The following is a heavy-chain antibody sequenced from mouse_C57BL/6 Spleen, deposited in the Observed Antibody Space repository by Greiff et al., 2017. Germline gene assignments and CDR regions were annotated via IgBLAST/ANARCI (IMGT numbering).Heavy chain of an antibody. V-gene: IGHV5-12*01. Sequence: EVKLVESGGGLVQPGGSLKLSCAASGFTFSDSYMYWVRQTPEKRLEWVAYISNGGGSTYYPHTVKGRFTISTDNAKNTLYLQMSRLNSEDTAMYYCARHSYYGSSYGWFAYWGQGTLVTVSA. CDR2: ISNGGGST. CDR1: GFTFSDSY. CDR3: ARHSYYGSSYGWFAY. D-gene: IGHD1-1*01. J-gene: IGHJ3*01.